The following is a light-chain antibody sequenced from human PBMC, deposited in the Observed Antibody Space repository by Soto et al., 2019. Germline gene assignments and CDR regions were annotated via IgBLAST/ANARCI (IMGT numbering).Light chain of an antibody. Sequence: EIVMTQSPATLSVSPGERATLSCRASQSVSSNLAWYQQKPGQAPRFLIYGASTRATGIPARFSGSGSGTEFTLTISSLQSEDFAVYYCQQYYKWPPLTFGGGTKVDIK. CDR3: QQYYKWPPLT. CDR2: GAS. J-gene: IGKJ4*01. CDR1: QSVSSN. V-gene: IGKV3-15*01.